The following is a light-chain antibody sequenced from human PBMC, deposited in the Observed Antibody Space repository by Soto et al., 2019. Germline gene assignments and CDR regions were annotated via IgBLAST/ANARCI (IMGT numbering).Light chain of an antibody. Sequence: DIQMTQSPSTLSASAGDRVTISCRASQSISSWLAWYQQTPGKAPRLLIYQASSLERVVPSRFSGSGSGTEFTLTISSLQPEDFATYYCQQYKSYPYTFGQGTKLEIK. CDR2: QAS. V-gene: IGKV1-5*03. J-gene: IGKJ2*01. CDR3: QQYKSYPYT. CDR1: QSISSW.